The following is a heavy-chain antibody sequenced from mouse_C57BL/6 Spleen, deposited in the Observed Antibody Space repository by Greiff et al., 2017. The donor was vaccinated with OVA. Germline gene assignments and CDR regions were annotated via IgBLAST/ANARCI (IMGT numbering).Heavy chain of an antibody. CDR2: INPGSGGT. Sequence: VQLQQSGAELVRPGTSVKVSCKASGYAFTNYLIEWVKQRPGQGLEWIGVINPGSGGTNCNEKFKGKATLTADKSSSTAYMQLSSLTSEDSAVYFCAREGLRRGFAYWGQGTLVTVSA. J-gene: IGHJ3*01. CDR1: GYAFTNYL. V-gene: IGHV1-54*01. CDR3: AREGLRRGFAY. D-gene: IGHD2-4*01.